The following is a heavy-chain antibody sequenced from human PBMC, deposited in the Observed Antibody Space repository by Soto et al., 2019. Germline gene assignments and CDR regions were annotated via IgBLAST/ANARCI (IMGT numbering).Heavy chain of an antibody. CDR1: GYTFTSYD. CDR2: MNPNSGNT. J-gene: IGHJ6*02. CDR3: ARERTGTTSMDV. Sequence: QVQLVQSGAEVKKPGASVKVSFKASGYTFTSYDINWVRQATGQGLEWMGRMNPNSGNTGYAQKFQGRVTMTRNTSISTAYMELSSLRSEDTAVYYCARERTGTTSMDVWGQGTTVTVSS. D-gene: IGHD1-1*01. V-gene: IGHV1-8*01.